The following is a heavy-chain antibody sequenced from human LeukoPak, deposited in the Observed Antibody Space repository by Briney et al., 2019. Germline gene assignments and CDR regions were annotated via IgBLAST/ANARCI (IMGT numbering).Heavy chain of an antibody. V-gene: IGHV3-30-3*01. D-gene: IGHD2-2*02. Sequence: PGGSLRLSCAASGFTFSSYAMHWVRQAPGKGLEWVAVISYDGSNKYYADSVKGRFTISRDNSKNTLYLQMNSLRAEDTAVYYCARDEYCSSASCYNEIGFDPWGQGTLVTVSS. CDR3: ARDEYCSSASCYNEIGFDP. J-gene: IGHJ5*02. CDR1: GFTFSSYA. CDR2: ISYDGSNK.